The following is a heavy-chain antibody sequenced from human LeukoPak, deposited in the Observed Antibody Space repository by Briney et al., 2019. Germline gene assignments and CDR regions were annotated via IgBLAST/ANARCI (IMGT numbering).Heavy chain of an antibody. D-gene: IGHD6-13*01. V-gene: IGHV4-61*01. CDR2: IYYSGST. J-gene: IGHJ6*03. Sequence: ASETLSLTCTVSGFSITTGYYWAWIRQPPGKGLEWIGYIYYSGSTNYNPSLKSRVIISVDTSKNQFSLKLSSVTAADTAVYYCARVRYSSSWYGDYYMDVWGKGTTVTVSS. CDR3: ARVRYSSSWYGDYYMDV. CDR1: GFSITTGYY.